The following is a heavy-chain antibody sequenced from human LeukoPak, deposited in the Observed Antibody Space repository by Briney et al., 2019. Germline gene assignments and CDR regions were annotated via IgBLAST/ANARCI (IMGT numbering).Heavy chain of an antibody. J-gene: IGHJ5*02. Sequence: SETLSLTCAVSGGFISSSNWWSWIRQPPGKGLEWIGEINHSGSTNYNPSLKSRVTISVDTSKNQFSLKLSSVTAADTAVYYCARRGSSGWYAWGQGTLVTVSS. D-gene: IGHD6-19*01. CDR2: INHSGST. V-gene: IGHV4-4*02. CDR1: GGFISSSNW. CDR3: ARRGSSGWYA.